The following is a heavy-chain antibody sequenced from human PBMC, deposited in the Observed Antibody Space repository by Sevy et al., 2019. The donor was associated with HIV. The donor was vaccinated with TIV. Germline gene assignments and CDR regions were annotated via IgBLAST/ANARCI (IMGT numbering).Heavy chain of an antibody. V-gene: IGHV3-66*01. Sequence: GGSLRLSCAASGFSVNSNYMTWVRQAPGKGLEGVSVIYSDETTYHADSVKDRFTISEDNSKNMLYLQMSSLRAEDTAIYYGARGKSGYGYALNYWGQGTLVTVSS. CDR1: GFSVNSNY. CDR3: ARGKSGYGYALNY. CDR2: IYSDETT. J-gene: IGHJ4*02. D-gene: IGHD5-18*01.